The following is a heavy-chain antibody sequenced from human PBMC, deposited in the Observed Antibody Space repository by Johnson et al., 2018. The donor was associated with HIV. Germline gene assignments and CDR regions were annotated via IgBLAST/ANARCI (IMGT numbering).Heavy chain of an antibody. D-gene: IGHD6-19*01. Sequence: VQLVESGGGVVQPGRSLRLSCAASGFTFSSYAMHWVRQAPGKGLEWVAVISYDGSNKYYADSVKGRFTISRDNSKNTLYLEMNSLRTEETALYYCENGESGWRGREAFDIWGQGTMVTVSS. V-gene: IGHV3-30-3*01. CDR1: GFTFSSYA. CDR2: ISYDGSNK. CDR3: ENGESGWRGREAFDI. J-gene: IGHJ3*02.